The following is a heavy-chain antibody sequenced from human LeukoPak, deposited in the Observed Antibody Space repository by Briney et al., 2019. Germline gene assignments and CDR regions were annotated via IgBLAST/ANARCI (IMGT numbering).Heavy chain of an antibody. CDR1: GFTVSSNY. CDR2: IYSGGST. CDR3: ARRGYDSSGYHY. D-gene: IGHD3-22*01. V-gene: IGHV3-53*01. J-gene: IGHJ4*02. Sequence: PGGSLRLSCAASGFTVSSNYMSWVRQAPGKGLEWVSVIYSGGSTYYADSVKGRFTISRDNSKNTLYLQMNSLRAEDTAVCYCARRGYDSSGYHYWGQGTLVTVST.